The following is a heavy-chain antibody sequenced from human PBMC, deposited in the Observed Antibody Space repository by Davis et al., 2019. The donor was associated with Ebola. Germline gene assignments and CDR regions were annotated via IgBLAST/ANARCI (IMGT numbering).Heavy chain of an antibody. CDR3: ARGCGGDCYSVSDDGTFDY. Sequence: SVKVSCKASGYTFTSYYMHWVRPAPGQGLEWMGIINPSGGSTSYAQKFQGRVTMTRDTSTSTVYMELSSLRSEDTAVYYCARGCGGDCYSVSDDGTFDYWGQGTLVTVSS. D-gene: IGHD2-21*02. V-gene: IGHV1-46*01. J-gene: IGHJ4*02. CDR2: INPSGGST. CDR1: GYTFTSYY.